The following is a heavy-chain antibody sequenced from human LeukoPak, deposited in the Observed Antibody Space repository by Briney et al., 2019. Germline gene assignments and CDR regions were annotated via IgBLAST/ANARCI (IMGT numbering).Heavy chain of an antibody. J-gene: IGHJ6*03. D-gene: IGHD6-13*01. CDR3: ARPGIGSSSWNYYYYMDV. V-gene: IGHV1-2*02. CDR1: RYTFTGYY. Sequence: ASVKVSCKASRYTFTGYYMHWVRQAPGQGLEWMGWINPNSGGTNYAQKFQGRVTMTRDTSISTAYMELSRLRSDDTAVYYCARPGIGSSSWNYYYYMDVWGKGTTVTVSS. CDR2: INPNSGGT.